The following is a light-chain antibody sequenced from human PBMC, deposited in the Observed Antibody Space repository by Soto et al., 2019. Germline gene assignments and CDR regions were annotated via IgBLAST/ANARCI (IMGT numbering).Light chain of an antibody. CDR3: QQFGTSPLYT. CDR1: QTFGSTY. Sequence: ESVLTQSQGTLSLSPGERVTLSCRASQTFGSTYLAWYQQRPGQSPRLLIYGASRRASGIPDRFRGSGSGTDFMLTISRLEPEDFAVYYCQQFGTSPLYTFGQGTKLEIK. V-gene: IGKV3-20*01. J-gene: IGKJ2*01. CDR2: GAS.